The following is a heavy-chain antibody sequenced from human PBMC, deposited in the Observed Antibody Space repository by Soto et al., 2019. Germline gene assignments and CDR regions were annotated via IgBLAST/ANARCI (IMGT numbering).Heavy chain of an antibody. CDR2: INPNSGGT. Sequence: GASVKVSCKASGYTFTGYYMHWVRQAPGQGLEWMGWINPNSGGTNYAQKFQGWVTMTRDTSISTAYMELSRLRSDDTAVYYCGRDSYYGSGSFLMYYYYGMDVWGQGTTVTVSS. V-gene: IGHV1-2*04. D-gene: IGHD3-10*01. J-gene: IGHJ6*02. CDR1: GYTFTGYY. CDR3: GRDSYYGSGSFLMYYYYGMDV.